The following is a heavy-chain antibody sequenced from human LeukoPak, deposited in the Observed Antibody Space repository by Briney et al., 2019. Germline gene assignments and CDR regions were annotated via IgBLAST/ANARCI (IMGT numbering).Heavy chain of an antibody. D-gene: IGHD3-3*01. J-gene: IGHJ4*02. Sequence: ASVKVSCKASGCTFTSYGISWVRQAPGQGLEWMGWISAYNGNTNYAQKLQGRVTMTTDTSTSTAYMELRSLRSDDTAVYYCARDFKDFWSGYYTLGNWGQGTLVTVSS. CDR1: GCTFTSYG. V-gene: IGHV1-18*01. CDR2: ISAYNGNT. CDR3: ARDFKDFWSGYYTLGN.